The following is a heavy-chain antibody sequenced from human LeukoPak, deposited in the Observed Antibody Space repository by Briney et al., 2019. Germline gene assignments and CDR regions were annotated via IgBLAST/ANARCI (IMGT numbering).Heavy chain of an antibody. Sequence: GGSLRLSCAASGFTFSSYGMHWVRQAPGKGLEWVAVIWYDGSNKYYADSVKGRFTISRDNSKNTLYLQMNSLRAEDTAVYYCASDLYSSSWYPNDYYYGMDVWGQGTTVTASS. CDR1: GFTFSSYG. J-gene: IGHJ6*02. CDR3: ASDLYSSSWYPNDYYYGMDV. D-gene: IGHD6-13*01. CDR2: IWYDGSNK. V-gene: IGHV3-33*01.